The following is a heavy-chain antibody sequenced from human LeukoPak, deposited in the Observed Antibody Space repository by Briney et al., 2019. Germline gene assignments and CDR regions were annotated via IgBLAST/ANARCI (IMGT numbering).Heavy chain of an antibody. CDR3: ARQSRGYNYGVFDY. J-gene: IGHJ4*02. CDR2: IYHSGST. Sequence: PSETLSLTCTVSGGSISSYFWSWIRQPPGKGLEWIGNIYHSGSTHYNPSLKSRVTISVDTSKNQFSLRLSSVTAADTAVYYCARQSRGYNYGVFDYWGQGTLVTVSS. V-gene: IGHV4-59*08. CDR1: GGSISSYF. D-gene: IGHD5-18*01.